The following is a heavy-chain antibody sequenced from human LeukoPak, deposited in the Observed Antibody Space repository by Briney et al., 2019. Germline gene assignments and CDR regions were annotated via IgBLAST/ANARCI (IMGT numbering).Heavy chain of an antibody. CDR3: ARSRIERNQTRSLYNWFDP. CDR2: IIPIFGTA. CDR1: GFTFSSYA. D-gene: IGHD1-1*01. V-gene: IGHV1-69*01. Sequence: KPGRSLRLSCAASGFTFSSYAISWVRQAPGQGLEWMGGIIPIFGTANYAQKFQGRVTITADESTSTAYMELSSLRSEDTAVYYCARSRIERNQTRSLYNWFDPWGQGTLVTVSS. J-gene: IGHJ5*02.